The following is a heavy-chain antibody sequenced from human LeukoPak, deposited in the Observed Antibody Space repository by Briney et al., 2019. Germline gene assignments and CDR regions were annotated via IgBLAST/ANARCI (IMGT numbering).Heavy chain of an antibody. J-gene: IGHJ4*02. CDR2: IISSSSTI. D-gene: IGHD6-19*01. CDR3: AREGYSSGWFPFDY. Sequence: PGGSLRLSCAASGFTFSSYSMNWVRQAPGKGLEWVSYIISSSSTIYYADSVKGRFTISRDNAKNSLYLQMNSMRAEDTAVYYCAREGYSSGWFPFDYWSQGTLVTVSS. V-gene: IGHV3-48*01. CDR1: GFTFSSYS.